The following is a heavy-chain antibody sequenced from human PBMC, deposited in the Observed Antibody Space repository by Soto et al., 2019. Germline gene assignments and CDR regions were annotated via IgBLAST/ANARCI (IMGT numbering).Heavy chain of an antibody. Sequence: SETLSLTCAVYGGFLSESYWTWIRQPPGKGLEWIREINHVGGTNYNPSLKSRVTMSVDTSQNQFSLRLISVTAADTAMYFCVRIRYQLPSSVLWLDPWGQGTPVTVSS. V-gene: IGHV4-34*01. CDR1: GGFLSESY. D-gene: IGHD3-16*01. CDR3: VRIRYQLPSSVLWLDP. J-gene: IGHJ5*02. CDR2: INHVGGT.